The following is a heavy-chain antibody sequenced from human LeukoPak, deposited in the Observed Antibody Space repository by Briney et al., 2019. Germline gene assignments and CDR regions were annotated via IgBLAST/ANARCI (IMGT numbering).Heavy chain of an antibody. CDR1: GGSFSGYY. CDR2: INHSGST. CDR3: ARGRSVGARFDY. Sequence: PSETLSLTCAVYGGSFSGYYWSWIRQPPGKGLEWIGEINHSGSTNYNPSLKSRVTISVDTSKNQFSLKLSPVTAADTAVYYCARGRSVGARFDYWGQGTLVTVSS. J-gene: IGHJ4*02. V-gene: IGHV4-34*01. D-gene: IGHD1-26*01.